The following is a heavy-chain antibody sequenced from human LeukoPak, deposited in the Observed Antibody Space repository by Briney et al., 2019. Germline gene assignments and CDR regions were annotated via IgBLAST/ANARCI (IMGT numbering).Heavy chain of an antibody. Sequence: GGSLRLSCAASEFTFSAFWMSWVRQAPGKGLEWVANINQDGSRKHYVDPVKGRFTVSRDNAEKSLYLQTNSLRAEDTAIYYCARLWGDATIFDLWGQGTLVTVSS. V-gene: IGHV3-7*01. J-gene: IGHJ4*02. CDR1: EFTFSAFW. CDR2: INQDGSRK. CDR3: ARLWGDATIFDL. D-gene: IGHD5-12*01.